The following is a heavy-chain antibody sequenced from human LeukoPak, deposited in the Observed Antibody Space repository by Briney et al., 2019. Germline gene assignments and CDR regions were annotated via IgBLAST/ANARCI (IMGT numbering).Heavy chain of an antibody. Sequence: SETLSLTCTVSGGSISSYDRSWIRQPPGKGLEWIGYIYYSGSTNYNPSLKSRVTISVDTSKNQFSLKLSSVTAADTAVYYCAREVDTAMVFDYWGQGTLVTVSS. V-gene: IGHV4-59*01. CDR1: GGSISSYD. CDR3: AREVDTAMVFDY. J-gene: IGHJ4*02. CDR2: IYYSGST. D-gene: IGHD5-18*01.